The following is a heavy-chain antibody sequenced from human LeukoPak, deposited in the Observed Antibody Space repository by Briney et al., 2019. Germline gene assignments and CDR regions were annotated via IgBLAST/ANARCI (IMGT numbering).Heavy chain of an antibody. CDR3: ARSFIAVAGTGEYFDL. Sequence: ASVKVSCKAPGYTFTSYGISWVRQAPGQGLEWMGWISAYNGNTNYAQKLQGRVTMTTDTSTSTAYMELRSLRSDGTAVYYCARSFIAVAGTGEYFDLWGRGTLVTVSS. J-gene: IGHJ2*01. CDR1: GYTFTSYG. CDR2: ISAYNGNT. D-gene: IGHD6-19*01. V-gene: IGHV1-18*04.